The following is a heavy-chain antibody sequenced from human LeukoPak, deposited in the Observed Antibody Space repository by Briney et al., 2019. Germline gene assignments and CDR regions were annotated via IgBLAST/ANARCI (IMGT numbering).Heavy chain of an antibody. CDR1: GGSISSGGYY. CDR2: IYYSGST. Sequence: SETLSLTCTVSGGSISSGGYYWSWIRQHPGKGLEWIGYIYYSGSTNYNPSLKSRVTISVDTSKNQFSLKLSSVTAADTAVYYCARKTTTVTLKNWYFDLWGRGTLVTVSS. V-gene: IGHV4-61*08. D-gene: IGHD4-17*01. J-gene: IGHJ2*01. CDR3: ARKTTTVTLKNWYFDL.